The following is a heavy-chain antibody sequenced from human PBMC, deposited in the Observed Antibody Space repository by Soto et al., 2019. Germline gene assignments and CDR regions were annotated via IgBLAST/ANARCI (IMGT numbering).Heavy chain of an antibody. D-gene: IGHD3-10*01. CDR3: AREMGGYYGSGSYYPLVGWFDP. CDR2: INHSGST. J-gene: IGHJ5*02. Sequence: PSETLSLTCAVYGGSFSGYYWSWIRQPPGKGLEWIGEINHSGSTNYNPSLKSRVTISVDTSKNQFSLKLSSVTAADTAVYYCAREMGGYYGSGSYYPLVGWFDPWGQGTLVTVSS. CDR1: GGSFSGYY. V-gene: IGHV4-34*01.